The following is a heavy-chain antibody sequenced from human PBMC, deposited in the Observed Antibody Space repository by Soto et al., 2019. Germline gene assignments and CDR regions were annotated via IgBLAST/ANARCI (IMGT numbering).Heavy chain of an antibody. Sequence: QVQLVQSGAEVKNPGASVKVSCKASGYTFTSYVLHWVRQAPGQRPEWMGWINAGNGNTKYSQNFQGRVTISKNTSASTVYMELRSLKSEDTAGYYCARDRTYYCDYMGGYWGQGTMVAVSP. CDR2: INAGNGNT. D-gene: IGHD3-22*01. CDR3: ARDRTYYCDYMGGY. J-gene: IGHJ4*02. V-gene: IGHV1-3*01. CDR1: GYTFTSYV.